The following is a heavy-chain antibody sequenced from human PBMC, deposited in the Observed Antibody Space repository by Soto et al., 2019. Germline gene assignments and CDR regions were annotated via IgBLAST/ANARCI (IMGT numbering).Heavy chain of an antibody. CDR3: ARGNCSGGSCYSDYYYYMDV. CDR2: IGTAGDT. D-gene: IGHD2-15*01. V-gene: IGHV3-13*01. Sequence: GGSLRLSCAASGFTFSSYDMHWVRQATGKGLEWVSAIGTAGDTYYPGSVKGRFTISRENAKNSLYLQMNSLRAGDTAVYYCARGNCSGGSCYSDYYYYMDVWGKGTTVTVSS. CDR1: GFTFSSYD. J-gene: IGHJ6*03.